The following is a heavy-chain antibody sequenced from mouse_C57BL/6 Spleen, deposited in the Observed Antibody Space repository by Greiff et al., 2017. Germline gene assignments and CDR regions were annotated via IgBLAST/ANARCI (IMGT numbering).Heavy chain of an antibody. CDR2: IYPRDGST. V-gene: IGHV1-78*01. CDR3: ARVYYDYDEYFDY. CDR1: GYTFTDHT. D-gene: IGHD2-4*01. J-gene: IGHJ2*01. Sequence: VKLMESDAELVKPGASVKISCKVSGYTFTDHTIHWMKQRPEQGLEWIGYIYPRDGSTKYNEKFKGKATLTADKSSSTAYMQLNSLTSEDSAVYFCARVYYDYDEYFDYWGQGTTLTVSS.